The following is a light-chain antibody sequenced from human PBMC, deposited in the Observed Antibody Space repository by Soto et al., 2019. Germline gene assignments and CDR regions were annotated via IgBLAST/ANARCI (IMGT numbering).Light chain of an antibody. CDR1: QSINSN. J-gene: IGKJ4*01. CDR3: QQSYSTPFT. CDR2: AAS. V-gene: IGKV1-39*01. Sequence: DIQMTHSPASLSASVGDIVTITCRASQSINSNLNWYQQKPGKAPTRLISAASDLQSGVPSRFSGSGSGTEFTLTIASLQPDDFAIYYCQQSYSTPFTFGGGTKVEIK.